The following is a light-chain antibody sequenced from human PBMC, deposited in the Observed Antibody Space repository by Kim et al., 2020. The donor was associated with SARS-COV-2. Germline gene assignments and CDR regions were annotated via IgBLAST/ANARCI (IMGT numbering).Light chain of an antibody. Sequence: ASVGDRVIITCRASQGIRTELAWYQHKPGKAPKRLIYAASLLQTGVPARCSGSGLGTEFTLTISNLQPEDFATYYCLQHESRPWTFGQGTKVDIK. CDR3: LQHESRPWT. V-gene: IGKV1-17*02. CDR1: QGIRTE. J-gene: IGKJ1*01. CDR2: AAS.